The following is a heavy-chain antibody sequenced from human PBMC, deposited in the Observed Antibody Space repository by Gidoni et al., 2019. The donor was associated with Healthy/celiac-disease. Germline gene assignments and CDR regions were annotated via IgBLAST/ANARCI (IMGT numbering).Heavy chain of an antibody. CDR3: ARWEGYCSGGSCYFHYYYGMDV. J-gene: IGHJ6*02. D-gene: IGHD2-15*01. V-gene: IGHV1-8*01. Sequence: QVQLVQSGAEVKKPVASVKVSCKASGYTFTSYAINWVRQATGQGLEWMGWMNPNSGNTGYAQKFQGRVTMTRNTSISTAYMELSSLRSEDTAVYYCARWEGYCSGGSCYFHYYYGMDVWGQGTTVTVSS. CDR2: MNPNSGNT. CDR1: GYTFTSYA.